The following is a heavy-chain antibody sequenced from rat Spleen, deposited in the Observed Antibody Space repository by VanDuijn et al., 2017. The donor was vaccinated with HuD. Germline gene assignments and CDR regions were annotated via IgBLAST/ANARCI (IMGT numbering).Heavy chain of an antibody. CDR2: ISTGGCNT. CDR1: GFTFSDYY. D-gene: IGHD1-9*01. J-gene: IGHJ4*01. V-gene: IGHV5-25*01. CDR3: ASQYYGYNPYVMDA. Sequence: EVQLVESGGGLVQPGRSLKLSCAASGFTFSDYYMAWVRQAPTKGLEWVASISTGGCNTYYRDSVKGRFTISRDNAKSTLYLQMDSLRSEDTATYYCASQYYGYNPYVMDAWGQGASVTVSS.